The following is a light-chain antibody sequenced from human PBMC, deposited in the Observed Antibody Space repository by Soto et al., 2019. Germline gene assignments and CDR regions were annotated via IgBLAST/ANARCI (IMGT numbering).Light chain of an antibody. CDR2: AVS. CDR3: SSYTTSTTVI. V-gene: IGLV2-14*03. J-gene: IGLJ2*01. CDR1: SSDIGDHNS. Sequence: QSALTQPASVSGSPGQSITISCTGTSSDIGDHNSVSWYLQQPGKAPKLMIYAVSNRPSGVSNRFSGSKSGNTASLTISGLQAEDEADYYGSSYTTSTTVIFGGGTKLTVL.